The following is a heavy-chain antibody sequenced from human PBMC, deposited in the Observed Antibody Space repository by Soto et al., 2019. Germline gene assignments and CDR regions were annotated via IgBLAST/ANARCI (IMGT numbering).Heavy chain of an antibody. CDR2: ISYSGST. CDR1: GASISSYY. V-gene: IGHV4-59*01. J-gene: IGHJ5*02. D-gene: IGHD3-22*01. Sequence: SETLSLTCTVSGASISSYYWSWIRQPPGKGLEWIGYISYSGSTNYNPSLESRVTILVDTSKNQFSLKLSSVTAAETAVYYCARGAYYYDSSGKFTSHVAQLDPWGQGTLVTVPS. CDR3: ARGAYYYDSSGKFTSHVAQLDP.